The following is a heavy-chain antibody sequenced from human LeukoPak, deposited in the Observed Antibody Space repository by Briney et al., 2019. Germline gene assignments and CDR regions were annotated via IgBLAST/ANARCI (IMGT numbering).Heavy chain of an antibody. Sequence: GGSLRLSCVASGFTFSSYGMTWVRQAPGKGLEWVSAVGASGGAKYYADSVKGRFSISRDNSKNTMYLQMNSLRAEDTAVYSCAKGFGGKFQERSLDVWGQGTAVTVSS. D-gene: IGHD2-15*01. CDR3: AKGFGGKFQERSLDV. V-gene: IGHV3-23*01. CDR2: VGASGGAK. J-gene: IGHJ6*02. CDR1: GFTFSSYG.